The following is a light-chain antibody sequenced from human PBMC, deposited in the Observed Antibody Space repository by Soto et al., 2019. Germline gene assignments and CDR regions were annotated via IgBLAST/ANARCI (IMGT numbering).Light chain of an antibody. Sequence: EIVMTQSPATLSVSPGERATLSCRASQSVSSNLAWYQQKPGQAPRVLIYGISNRATGVPDRFSGSGSGTDFTLTISRLEPEDFAVYYCQQYTDWPLTFGQGTKVDI. V-gene: IGKV3D-15*01. J-gene: IGKJ1*01. CDR3: QQYTDWPLT. CDR2: GIS. CDR1: QSVSSN.